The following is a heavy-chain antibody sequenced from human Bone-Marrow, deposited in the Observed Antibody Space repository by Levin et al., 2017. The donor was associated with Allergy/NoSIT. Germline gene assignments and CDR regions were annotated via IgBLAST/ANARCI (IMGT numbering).Heavy chain of an antibody. D-gene: IGHD3-10*01. Sequence: GGSLRLSCAASGFTFSSYDMHWVRQATGKGLEWVSAIGTAGDTYYPGSVKGRFTISRENAKNSLYLQMNSLRAGDTAVYYCARGGGSGSYYICPRFDYWGQGTLVTVSS. J-gene: IGHJ4*02. CDR2: IGTAGDT. CDR1: GFTFSSYD. CDR3: ARGGGSGSYYICPRFDY. V-gene: IGHV3-13*01.